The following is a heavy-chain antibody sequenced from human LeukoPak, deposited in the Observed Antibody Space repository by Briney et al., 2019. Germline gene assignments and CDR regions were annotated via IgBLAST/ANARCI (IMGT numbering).Heavy chain of an antibody. CDR1: SGSISGSDYY. V-gene: IGHV4-39*02. CDR3: ARVFVAVAAQRGFDY. J-gene: IGHJ4*02. D-gene: IGHD6-19*01. Sequence: SETLSLTCTVSSGSISGSDYYWCWIRQPPGKGLEWIGSINYSGNTYYDSSLKSRVTISVDTSKNHFSLKLSSVTAADTAVYYCARVFVAVAAQRGFDYWGQGTLVTVSS. CDR2: INYSGNT.